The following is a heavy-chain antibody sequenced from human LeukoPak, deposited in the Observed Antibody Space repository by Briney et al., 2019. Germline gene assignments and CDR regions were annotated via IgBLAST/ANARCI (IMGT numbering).Heavy chain of an antibody. J-gene: IGHJ4*02. CDR3: ARVYLGIVVVIDY. CDR2: IYYRGST. V-gene: IGHV4-31*02. Sequence: LRLSCAASGFTFSSYGMHWIRQHPGKGLEWIGYIYYRGSTYYNPSLKSRVTISVDTSKNQFSLKLSSVTAADTAVYYCARVYLGIVVVIDYWGQGTLVTVSS. D-gene: IGHD3-22*01. CDR1: GFTFSSYG.